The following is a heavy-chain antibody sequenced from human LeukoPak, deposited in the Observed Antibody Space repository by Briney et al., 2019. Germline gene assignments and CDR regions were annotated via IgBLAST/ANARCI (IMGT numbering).Heavy chain of an antibody. V-gene: IGHV3-48*03. Sequence: GASLRLSCAASGFTFSSYEMNWVRQAPGKGLEWVSYISSSGSTIYYADSVKGRFTISRDNAKNSLYLQMNSLRAEDTAVYYCARGSESIVLMVYAHYYYYGMDVWGQGTTVTVSS. CDR2: ISSSGSTI. D-gene: IGHD2-8*01. CDR1: GFTFSSYE. CDR3: ARGSESIVLMVYAHYYYYGMDV. J-gene: IGHJ6*02.